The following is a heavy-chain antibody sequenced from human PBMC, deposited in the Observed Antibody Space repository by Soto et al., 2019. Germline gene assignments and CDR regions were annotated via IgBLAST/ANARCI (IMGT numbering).Heavy chain of an antibody. D-gene: IGHD3-16*01. CDR1: GFTFSSYW. CDR2: IKPDGSDK. Sequence: GGSLRLSCAASGFTFSSYWMNWVRQAPGKGLEWVASIKPDGSDKYYVDSVKGRFTISRDNSKNTLYLQMNSLRAEDTAVYYCATNGWGEYDFDYWGQGTLVTVSS. CDR3: ATNGWGEYDFDY. V-gene: IGHV3-7*01. J-gene: IGHJ4*02.